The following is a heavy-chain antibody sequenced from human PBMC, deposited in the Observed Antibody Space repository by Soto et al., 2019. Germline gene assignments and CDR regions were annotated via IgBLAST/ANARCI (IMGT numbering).Heavy chain of an antibody. CDR3: TLWFGELKY. V-gene: IGHV3-15*01. CDR2: IKSKADGGTT. D-gene: IGHD3-10*01. J-gene: IGHJ4*01. CDR1: GFTFWNAW. Sequence: GGSLRLSCAASGFTFWNAWMNWVRQAPGKGLEWVGRIKSKADGGTTDYAAPVNGRFTISRDDSKSTLYLQMNSLKTEDTAVYYCTLWFGELKYWGHGTLVTVSS.